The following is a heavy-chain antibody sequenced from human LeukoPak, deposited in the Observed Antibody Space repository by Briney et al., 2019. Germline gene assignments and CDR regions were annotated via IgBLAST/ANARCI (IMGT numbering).Heavy chain of an antibody. CDR1: GFTFSSYA. CDR3: AKVMWGSSGWYVDY. D-gene: IGHD6-19*01. CDR2: FAVSSNST. J-gene: IGHJ4*02. Sequence: QAGGSLRLSCAASGFTFSSYAMSWVRQAPGKGLEWVSTFAVSSNSTLYADSVKGRFTISRDNSKNTLYLQMSSLRAEDTAIYHCAKVMWGSSGWYVDYWGQGTLVTVSS. V-gene: IGHV3-23*01.